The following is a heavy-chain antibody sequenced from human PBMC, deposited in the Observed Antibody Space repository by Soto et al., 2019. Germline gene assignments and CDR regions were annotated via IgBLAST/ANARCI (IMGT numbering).Heavy chain of an antibody. J-gene: IGHJ4*02. CDR3: TTVYYDFWSGYRTLGY. Sequence: GGFLRLSCAASGFTFSNALMNWVRQAPGKGLEWVGRIKSKTDGGTTDYAAPVKGRFTISRDDSKNTLYLQMNSLKTEDTAVYYCTTVYYDFWSGYRTLGYWGQGTLVTVSS. D-gene: IGHD3-3*01. CDR2: IKSKTDGGTT. CDR1: GFTFSNAL. V-gene: IGHV3-15*07.